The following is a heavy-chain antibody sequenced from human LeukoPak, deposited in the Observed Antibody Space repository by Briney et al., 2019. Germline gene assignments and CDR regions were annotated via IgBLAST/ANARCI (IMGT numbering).Heavy chain of an antibody. D-gene: IGHD1-26*01. J-gene: IGHJ4*02. V-gene: IGHV1-46*01. CDR3: ARDCEVGAFDY. CDR1: GYTFTSYY. Sequence: ASVKVSCKASGYTFTSYYMHWVRQAPGQGLEWMGIINPSGGGTSYAQKFQGRVTMTRDTSTSTVYMELSSLRSEDTAVYYCARDCEVGAFDYWGQGTLVTVSS. CDR2: INPSGGGT.